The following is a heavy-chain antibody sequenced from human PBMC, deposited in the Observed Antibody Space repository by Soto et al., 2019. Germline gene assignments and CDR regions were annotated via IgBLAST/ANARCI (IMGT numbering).Heavy chain of an antibody. D-gene: IGHD4-4*01. CDR1: GYSFTSYW. Sequence: GESLKISCKGSGYSFTSYWIGWVRQMPGKGLEWMGIIYPGDSDTRYSPSFQGQVTISADKSISTAYLQWSSLKASDTAMYYCARHVVTTVRGGYYHYYYLAVWGKGTTVTVSS. J-gene: IGHJ6*03. CDR2: IYPGDSDT. V-gene: IGHV5-51*01. CDR3: ARHVVTTVRGGYYHYYYLAV.